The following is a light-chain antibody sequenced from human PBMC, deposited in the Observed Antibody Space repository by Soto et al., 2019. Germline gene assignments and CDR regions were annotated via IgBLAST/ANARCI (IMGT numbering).Light chain of an antibody. CDR1: QSISKY. V-gene: IGKV1-27*01. CDR2: AAS. Sequence: DIQMTQSPSSLSASLGDRATITCRASQSISKYLAWYQQKPGKVPKLLIYAASTLQSGVPSRFSGSGSGTDFTLTISSLQPEDVATYYCQQYNSSPRTFGQGTKVEIK. CDR3: QQYNSSPRT. J-gene: IGKJ1*01.